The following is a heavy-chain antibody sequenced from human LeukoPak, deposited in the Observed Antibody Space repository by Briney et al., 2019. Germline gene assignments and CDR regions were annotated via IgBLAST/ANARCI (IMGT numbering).Heavy chain of an antibody. Sequence: PSETLSLTCTVSGGSLSSYYWSWIRQPAGKGLEGIGRIYTSGSTNYNPSLNSRGTMSVDTSKNQFSLKLSSVTAADTAVYYCARGDYYGSGTAGGYYYYYMDVWGKGTTVTISS. CDR1: GGSLSSYY. J-gene: IGHJ6*03. D-gene: IGHD3-10*01. V-gene: IGHV4-4*07. CDR3: ARGDYYGSGTAGGYYYYYMDV. CDR2: IYTSGST.